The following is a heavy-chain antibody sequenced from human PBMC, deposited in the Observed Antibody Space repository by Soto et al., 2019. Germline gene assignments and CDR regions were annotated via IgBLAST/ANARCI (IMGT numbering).Heavy chain of an antibody. CDR1: GFTFISFA. Sequence: GGSLRLSCAASGFTFISFAMSWVRQAQGKGLEWVSAISGSGGSTYYADSVKGRFTISRDNSKNTLYLQMNSLRAEDTAVYYCAKDSYSSGTGYFDYWGQGTLVTVSS. CDR3: AKDSYSSGTGYFDY. D-gene: IGHD6-25*01. CDR2: ISGSGGST. V-gene: IGHV3-23*01. J-gene: IGHJ4*02.